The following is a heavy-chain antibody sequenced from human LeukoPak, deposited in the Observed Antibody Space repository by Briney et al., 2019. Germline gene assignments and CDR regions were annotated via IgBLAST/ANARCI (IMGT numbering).Heavy chain of an antibody. CDR2: IYYSGRT. J-gene: IGHJ6*03. D-gene: IGHD3-3*02. CDR3: ARDSTDYYYYMDV. CDR1: GGSISSYY. Sequence: SETLSLTCTVSGGSISSYYWSWIRQPPGKGLDWIGYIYYSGRTNYNPSLKRRVTISVDTSKNQFSLKLSSVTAADTAVYYCARDSTDYYYYMDVWGKGTTVTVSS. V-gene: IGHV4-59*01.